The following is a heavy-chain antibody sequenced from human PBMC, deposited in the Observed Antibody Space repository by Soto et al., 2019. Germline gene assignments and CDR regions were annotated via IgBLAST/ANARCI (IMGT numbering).Heavy chain of an antibody. CDR1: GYTFTGYY. J-gene: IGHJ4*02. Sequence: ASVKVSCKASGYTFTGYYMHWVRQAPGQGLEWMGWINPNSGGTNYAQKFQGWVTMTRDTSISTAYMELSRLRSDDTAVYYCARAPSCSGDTCSRSFDNWGQGTLVTVSS. CDR2: INPNSGGT. D-gene: IGHD2-15*01. CDR3: ARAPSCSGDTCSRSFDN. V-gene: IGHV1-2*04.